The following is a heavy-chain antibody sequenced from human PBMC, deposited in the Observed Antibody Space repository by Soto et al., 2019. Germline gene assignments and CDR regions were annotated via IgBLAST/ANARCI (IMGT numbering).Heavy chain of an antibody. J-gene: IGHJ6*04. V-gene: IGHV1-2*02. D-gene: IGHD4-4*01. CDR1: GYPFTGPY. CDR2: INPSSGGT. CDR3: ARDFRTYSHGVDV. Sequence: ASVKVSCKASGYPFTGPYIYWVRQAPGQGLEWMGWINPSSGGTEFAEKFQGRVTVTRDTSIRTVFLELNSPTSDDTGVYFCARDFRTYSHGVDVWGKGTAVTVSS.